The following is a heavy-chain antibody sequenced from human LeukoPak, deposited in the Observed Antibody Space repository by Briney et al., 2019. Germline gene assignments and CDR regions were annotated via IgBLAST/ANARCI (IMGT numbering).Heavy chain of an antibody. CDR3: ARAPQDYDYVWGSYPDY. CDR1: GFTFSDYY. J-gene: IGHJ4*02. CDR2: ISSSGSTL. V-gene: IGHV3-11*01. Sequence: PGGSLRLSCATSGFTFSDYYMSWIRQAPGKGLEWVSYISSSGSTLYYADSVKGRFTISRDNAKNSLYLQMNSLRAEDTAVYYCARAPQDYDYVWGSYPDYRGQGTLVSVSS. D-gene: IGHD3-16*02.